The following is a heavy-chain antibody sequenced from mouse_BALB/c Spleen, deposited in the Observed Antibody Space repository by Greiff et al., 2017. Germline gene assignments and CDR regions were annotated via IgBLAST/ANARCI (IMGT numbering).Heavy chain of an antibody. CDR1: GFTFSSYA. D-gene: IGHD1-2*01. CDR2: ISSGGSYT. J-gene: IGHJ3*01. CDR3: ARGRTHYYGLFAY. V-gene: IGHV5-9-4*01. Sequence: EVKVVESGGGLVKPGGSLKLSCAASGFTFSSYAMSWVRQSPEKRLEWVAEISSGGSYTYYPDTVTGRFTISRDNAKNTLYLEMSSLRSEDTAMYDCARGRTHYYGLFAYWGQGTLVTVSA.